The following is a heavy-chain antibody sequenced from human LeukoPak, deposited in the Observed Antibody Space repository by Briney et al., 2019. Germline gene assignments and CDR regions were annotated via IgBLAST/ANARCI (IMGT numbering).Heavy chain of an antibody. D-gene: IGHD5-18*01. Sequence: GESLKISCKGSGYSFTSYWIGWVRQMPGKGLEWMGIIYPDDSDTRYSPSIQGQVTISADKSISTAYLQWSSLKASDTAMYYCVSSAYTYGYDYYFHYWGQGTLVTVSS. CDR2: IYPDDSDT. V-gene: IGHV5-51*01. CDR3: VSSAYTYGYDYYFHY. CDR1: GYSFTSYW. J-gene: IGHJ4*02.